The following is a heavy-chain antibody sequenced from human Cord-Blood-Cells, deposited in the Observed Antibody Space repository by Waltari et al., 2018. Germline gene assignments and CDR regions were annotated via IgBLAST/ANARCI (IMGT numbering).Heavy chain of an antibody. V-gene: IGHV1-46*01. CDR3: ASDDPDCSSTSCYDY. CDR2: ITPSGGST. CDR1: GYTFTSYY. Sequence: QVQLVQSGAEVKKPGASVKVSCKASGYTFTSYYMHWVRQAPGQGLEWMGIITPSGGSTSYAQKFQGRVTMTRDTSTSTVYMELSSLRSEDTAVYYCASDDPDCSSTSCYDYWGQGTLVTVSS. J-gene: IGHJ4*02. D-gene: IGHD2-2*01.